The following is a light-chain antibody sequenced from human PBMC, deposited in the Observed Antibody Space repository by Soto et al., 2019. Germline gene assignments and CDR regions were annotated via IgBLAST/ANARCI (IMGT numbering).Light chain of an antibody. CDR2: DVS. V-gene: IGLV2-14*03. CDR1: SSDVGGYNF. J-gene: IGLJ2*01. Sequence: QSALTQPASVSGSPGQSITISCTGTSSDVGGYNFVSWYQQHPGKAPKLMIYDVSKWPSGVSNRFSGSKSGNTASLTISGLQAEDEANYYCSLYTTSSTVVFGGGTKVTVL. CDR3: SLYTTSSTVV.